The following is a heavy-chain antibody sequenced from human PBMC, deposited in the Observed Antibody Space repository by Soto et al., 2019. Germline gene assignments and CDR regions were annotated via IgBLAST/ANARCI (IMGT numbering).Heavy chain of an antibody. CDR3: ARVAXGEQQLVRYYYYYYMDV. V-gene: IGHV3-7*04. CDR1: GFTFSSYW. J-gene: IGHJ6*03. CDR2: IKQDGSEK. D-gene: IGHD6-13*01. Sequence: GGSLRLSCAASGFTFSSYWMSWVRQAPGKGLEWVANIKQDGSEKYYVDSVKGRFTISRDNAKNSLYLQMNXLRAXDXXXXYCARVAXGEQQLVRYYYYYYMDVWGKGTTVTVS.